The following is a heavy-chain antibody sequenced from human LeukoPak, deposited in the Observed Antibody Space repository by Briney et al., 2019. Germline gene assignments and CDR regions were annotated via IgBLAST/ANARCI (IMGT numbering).Heavy chain of an antibody. J-gene: IGHJ3*02. Sequence: GRSLRLSCAASGFTFSSHAMHWVRQAPGKGLEWVAVISHDGSNKYYADSVKGRFTISRDNSKNTLYLQMNSLRAEDTAVYYCARARGYSYGIDAFDIWGQGTMVTVSS. CDR3: ARARGYSYGIDAFDI. D-gene: IGHD5-18*01. V-gene: IGHV3-30*04. CDR2: ISHDGSNK. CDR1: GFTFSSHA.